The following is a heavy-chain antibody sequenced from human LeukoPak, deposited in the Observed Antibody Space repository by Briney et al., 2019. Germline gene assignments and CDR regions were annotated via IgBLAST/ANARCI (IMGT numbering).Heavy chain of an antibody. CDR1: GFTFSSYW. Sequence: GGSLRLSCAASGFTFSSYWMHWVRQAPGKGLVWVSRINSDGSSTSYVDSVKGRFTISRDNAKNTLYLQMNSLRAEDTAVYYCARVLRLQLAGDAFDIWGQGTMVTVSS. D-gene: IGHD5-24*01. CDR3: ARVLRLQLAGDAFDI. J-gene: IGHJ3*02. CDR2: INSDGSST. V-gene: IGHV3-74*01.